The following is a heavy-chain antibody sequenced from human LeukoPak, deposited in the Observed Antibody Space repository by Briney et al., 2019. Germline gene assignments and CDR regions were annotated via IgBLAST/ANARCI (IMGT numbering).Heavy chain of an antibody. CDR1: GGSISSGSYY. J-gene: IGHJ3*02. V-gene: IGHV4-61*02. CDR2: IYTSGST. Sequence: PSETLSLTCTVSGGSISSGSYYWSWIRQPAGKGLEWIGRIYTSGSTNYNPSLKSRVTISVDTSKNQFSLKLSSVTAADTAVYYCARDYYGSGRRHAFDIWGQGTMVTVSS. CDR3: ARDYYGSGRRHAFDI. D-gene: IGHD3-10*01.